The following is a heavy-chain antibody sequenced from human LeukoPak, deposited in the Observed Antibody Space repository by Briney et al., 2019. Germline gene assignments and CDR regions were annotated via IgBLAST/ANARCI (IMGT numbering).Heavy chain of an antibody. J-gene: IGHJ4*02. CDR2: ISGRGGST. CDR1: GFTFSSYA. V-gene: IGHV3-23*01. Sequence: GGSLRLSCAASGFTFSSYAMSWVRQAPGKGLEWVSAISGRGGSTYYADSVKGRFTISRDNSKNTLYLQMNSLRAEDTAVYYCANQGVAAAREDYWGQGTLVTVSS. D-gene: IGHD6-13*01. CDR3: ANQGVAAAREDY.